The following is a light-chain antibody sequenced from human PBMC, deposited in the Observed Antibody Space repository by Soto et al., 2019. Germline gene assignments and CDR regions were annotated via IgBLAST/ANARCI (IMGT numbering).Light chain of an antibody. Sequence: VMTQSPATLSVSPGERATLSCWASQSIENRLAWYQQRPGQAPRLLIYAASTRAAGIPARFSGSGSGTEFTLTISGLQSEDFGVYYCQEYRGWRAFGQGTMVDIK. CDR2: AAS. CDR3: QEYRGWRA. J-gene: IGKJ1*01. V-gene: IGKV3-15*01. CDR1: QSIENR.